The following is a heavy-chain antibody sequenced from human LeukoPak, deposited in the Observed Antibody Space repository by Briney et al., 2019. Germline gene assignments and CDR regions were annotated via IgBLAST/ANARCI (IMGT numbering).Heavy chain of an antibody. V-gene: IGHV3-21*01. CDR2: VSPSGSHK. J-gene: IGHJ4*02. Sequence: ETLSLTCTVSGGSISSSSYYWGWVRQAPGKGLEWVSYVSPSGSHKYYADSVKGRFSVSRDNAKNSLYLQMNSLRAEDTAVYYCAKGGGDYVNFDYWGQGTLVSVSS. CDR3: AKGGGDYVNFDY. CDR1: GGSISSSSYY. D-gene: IGHD4-17*01.